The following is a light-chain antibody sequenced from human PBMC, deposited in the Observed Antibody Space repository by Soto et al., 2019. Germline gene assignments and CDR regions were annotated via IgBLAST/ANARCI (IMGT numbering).Light chain of an antibody. CDR2: GTS. J-gene: IGKJ4*01. CDR1: QSVSSXX. V-gene: IGKV3-20*01. CDR3: XXXXLSLLT. Sequence: VLTQSPGTLSLSPGERATLSCRASQSVSSXXLAWYQQKPGQAPRLLIYGTSSRATGIPDRFSGSGSGTDFTLSISRLXPXXXAXYXXXXXXLSLLTFGGGTKVEIK.